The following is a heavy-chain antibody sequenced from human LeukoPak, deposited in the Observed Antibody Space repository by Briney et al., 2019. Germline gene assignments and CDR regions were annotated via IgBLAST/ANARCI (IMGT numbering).Heavy chain of an antibody. J-gene: IGHJ6*04. CDR1: GFMFYSYW. CDR2: IKPDGSEK. D-gene: IGHD3-10*02. CDR3: AELGITMIGGV. V-gene: IGHV3-7*01. Sequence: GGSLRLSCAASGFMFYSYWMTWVRQAPGKGLEWVANIKPDGSEKYYVDSLKGRFTISRDNDKKSLYLQMNSLRAEDTAVYYCAELGITMIGGVWGKGTTVTISS.